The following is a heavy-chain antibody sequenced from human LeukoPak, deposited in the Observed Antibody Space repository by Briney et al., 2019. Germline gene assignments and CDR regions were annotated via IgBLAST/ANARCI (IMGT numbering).Heavy chain of an antibody. CDR1: GFTFSNAW. CDR3: TTDQWPGLRFLEWLLNYYYYMDV. CDR2: IKSKTDGGTT. J-gene: IGHJ6*03. V-gene: IGHV3-15*01. Sequence: GGSLRLSCAAFGFTFSNAWMSWVRQAPGKGLEWVGRIKSKTDGGTTDYAAPVKGRFTISRDDSKNTLYLQMNSLKTEDTAVYYCTTDQWPGLRFLEWLLNYYYYMDVWGKGTTVTVSS. D-gene: IGHD3-3*01.